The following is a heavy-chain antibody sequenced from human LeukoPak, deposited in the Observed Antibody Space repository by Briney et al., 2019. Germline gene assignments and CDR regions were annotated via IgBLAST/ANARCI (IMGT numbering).Heavy chain of an antibody. V-gene: IGHV4-38-2*02. Sequence: PSETLSLTCTVSGYSITTGYYWAWIRQPPGKGLEWIGSMYHSSNTYYYPSLKSRVTISVDTSKNQFSLKLSSVTAADTAVYYCARDAVTQGWFDSWGQGTLVTVSS. CDR3: ARDAVTQGWFDS. CDR2: MYHSSNT. CDR1: GYSITTGYY. D-gene: IGHD4-23*01. J-gene: IGHJ5*01.